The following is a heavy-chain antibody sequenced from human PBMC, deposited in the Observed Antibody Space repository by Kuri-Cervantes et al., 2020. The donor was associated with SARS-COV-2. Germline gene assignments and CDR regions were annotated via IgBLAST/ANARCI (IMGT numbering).Heavy chain of an antibody. J-gene: IGHJ4*02. V-gene: IGHV1-8*02. Sequence: ASVKVSCKASGYTFTSYDINWVRQATGQGLEWMGWMNPNSGNTGYAQKFQGRVTMTRDTSISTAYMELSRLRSDDTAVYYCARDQQMVYAAWGAIDYWGQGTLVTVSS. CDR1: GYTFTSYD. CDR2: MNPNSGNT. CDR3: ARDQQMVYAAWGAIDY. D-gene: IGHD2-8*01.